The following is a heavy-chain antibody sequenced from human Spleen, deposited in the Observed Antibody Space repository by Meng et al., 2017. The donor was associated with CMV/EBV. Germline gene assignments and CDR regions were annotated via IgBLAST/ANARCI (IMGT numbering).Heavy chain of an antibody. CDR2: INPHSGGT. J-gene: IGHJ5*02. CDR3: ARGGVTVVRAVDNWFDP. D-gene: IGHD3-10*01. Sequence: QVQLVQSGAEVEKPGASVKVSCKASGYTFTDYYVHWVAQAPGQGLEWMGWINPHSGGTNYAQKFQGWVTLTRNTSITTAYMELTRLKSDDTAVYYCARGGVTVVRAVDNWFDPWGQGTLVTVSS. CDR1: GYTFTDYY. V-gene: IGHV1-2*04.